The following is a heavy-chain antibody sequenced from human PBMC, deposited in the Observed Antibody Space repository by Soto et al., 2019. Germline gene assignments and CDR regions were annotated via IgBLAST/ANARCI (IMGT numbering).Heavy chain of an antibody. CDR2: ISPSGGST. CDR1: GYTFTSYY. CDR3: ARKNERHLWFGELSNWFDP. Sequence: ASVPVSCKASGYTFTSYYIHCVRPAPGQGREWMGIISPSGGSTSYAQKFQGRVTMTRDTSTSTVYMELSSLRSEDTAVYYCARKNERHLWFGELSNWFDPWGQGTLVTVSS. J-gene: IGHJ5*02. D-gene: IGHD3-10*01. V-gene: IGHV1-46*01.